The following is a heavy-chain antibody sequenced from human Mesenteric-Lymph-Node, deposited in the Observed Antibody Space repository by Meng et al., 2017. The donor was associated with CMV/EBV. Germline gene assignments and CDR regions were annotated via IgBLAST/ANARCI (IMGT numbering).Heavy chain of an antibody. Sequence: ASVKVSCKASGYTFSGYYMHWVRQAPGQGLEWMGWINPNTGGTKYIQKFQGRVTMTRDTSINTAYMEVTRLRSDDTAVYYCASLDADFPQSYGMGVWGHGTTVPLSS. J-gene: IGHJ6*01. V-gene: IGHV1-2*02. CDR3: ASLDADFPQSYGMGV. CDR2: INPNTGGT. CDR1: GYTFSGYY. D-gene: IGHD2/OR15-2a*01.